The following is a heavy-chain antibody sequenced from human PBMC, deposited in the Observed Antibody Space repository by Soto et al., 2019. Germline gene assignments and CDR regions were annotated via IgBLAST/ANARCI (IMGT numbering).Heavy chain of an antibody. V-gene: IGHV3-64D*06. D-gene: IGHD3-9*01. CDR3: VKALPTGTYTYGMDV. J-gene: IGHJ6*02. CDR1: GFTFSSYA. CDR2: ISSNGGST. Sequence: GGSLRLSCSASGFTFSSYAMHWVRQAPGKGLEYVSAISSNGGSTYYADSVKGRFTISRDNSKNTLHLQMSSLRAEDTAVYYCVKALPTGTYTYGMDVWGQGTTVTVSS.